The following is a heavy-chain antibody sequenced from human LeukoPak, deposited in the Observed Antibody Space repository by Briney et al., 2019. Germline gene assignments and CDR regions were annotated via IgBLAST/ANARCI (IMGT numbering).Heavy chain of an antibody. CDR1: GFTLTSHW. V-gene: IGHV3-7*01. D-gene: IGHD3/OR15-3a*01. J-gene: IGHJ4*02. CDR3: AIGRVTLDY. CDR2: IKEDGSAK. Sequence: PGGSLRLSCAVSGFTLTSHWMTWVRQAPGKGLEWVANIKEDGSAKKYVDSVKGRFTISRDNAKNTLYLQLNSLRAEDTAVYCCAIGRVTLDYWGQGTLVTVSS.